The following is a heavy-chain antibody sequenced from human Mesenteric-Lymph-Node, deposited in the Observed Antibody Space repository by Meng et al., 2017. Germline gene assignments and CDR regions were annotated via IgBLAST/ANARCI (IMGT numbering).Heavy chain of an antibody. CDR2: IYYSGRT. J-gene: IGHJ4*02. CDR1: GGSISSSSYY. V-gene: IGHV4-39*07. D-gene: IGHD1-7*01. CDR3: ARLAEGTPGDF. Sequence: SETLSLTCTVSGGSISSSSYYWGWIRQPPGKGLEWIGSIYYSGRTYYNPSLKSRVTISIDTSKDQFSLRVKSATAADTAVYYCARLAEGTPGDFWGQGTLVTVSS.